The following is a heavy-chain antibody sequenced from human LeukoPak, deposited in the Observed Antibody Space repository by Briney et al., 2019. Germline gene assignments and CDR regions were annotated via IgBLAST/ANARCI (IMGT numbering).Heavy chain of an antibody. J-gene: IGHJ4*02. CDR2: ISWNSGSI. V-gene: IGHV3-9*01. CDR1: GFTFDDYA. Sequence: GGSLRLSCAASGFTFDDYAMQWVRQAPGKGLEWVSGISWNSGSIGYADSVKGRFTISRDNAKNSLYLQMNSLRAEDTALYYCAKDATYGDSYFDYWGQGTLVTVSS. D-gene: IGHD4-17*01. CDR3: AKDATYGDSYFDY.